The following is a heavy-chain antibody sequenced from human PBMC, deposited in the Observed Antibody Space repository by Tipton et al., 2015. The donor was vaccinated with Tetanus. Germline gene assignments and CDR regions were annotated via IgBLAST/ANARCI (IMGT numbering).Heavy chain of an antibody. CDR1: GGTFTNHA. Sequence: QSGAEVKKPGSSVRISCKASGGTFTNHALNWVRQAPGQGLEWMGWNSGYNGNTNYAQKLQGRVTMTTDTSTNTAYMELRSLRSDDTAVYYCARLVRQWLVPEDYWGQGTLVTVSS. V-gene: IGHV1-18*01. J-gene: IGHJ4*02. CDR3: ARLVRQWLVPEDY. D-gene: IGHD6-19*01. CDR2: NSGYNGNT.